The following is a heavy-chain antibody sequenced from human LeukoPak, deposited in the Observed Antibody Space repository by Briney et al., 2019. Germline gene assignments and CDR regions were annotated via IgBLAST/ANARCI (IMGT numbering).Heavy chain of an antibody. V-gene: IGHV3-48*03. Sequence: PGGSLRLSCAASGFTFSSYEMNWVRQAPGKGLEWVSYISSSGSTIYFADSLKGRFTISRDNAKNSLYLQMNSLRAADTAVYFCARNVDTALVANSFFDYWGQGTLVTVSS. CDR2: ISSSGSTI. CDR1: GFTFSSYE. D-gene: IGHD5-18*01. CDR3: ARNVDTALVANSFFDY. J-gene: IGHJ4*02.